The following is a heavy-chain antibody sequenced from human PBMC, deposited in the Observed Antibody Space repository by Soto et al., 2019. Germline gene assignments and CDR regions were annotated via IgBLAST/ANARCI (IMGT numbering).Heavy chain of an antibody. V-gene: IGHV4-39*01. Sequence: AXESLSLPGTVACGSISSSEYYWGWIRQPPGKGLEWIASIYYTGSPYNNPSLRSRVTMSVDTSQNQFYLKLTSVTAADTAVYYCARLLHDSSGYYYFDHWGQGTLVTVSS. D-gene: IGHD3-22*01. CDR2: IYYTGSP. CDR1: CGSISSSEYY. J-gene: IGHJ4*02. CDR3: ARLLHDSSGYYYFDH.